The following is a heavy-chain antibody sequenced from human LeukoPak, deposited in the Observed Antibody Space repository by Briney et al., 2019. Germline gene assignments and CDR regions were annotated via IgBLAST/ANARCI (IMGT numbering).Heavy chain of an antibody. D-gene: IGHD6-13*01. J-gene: IGHJ4*02. Sequence: SETLSLTCTVSGGSISTYYWVWIRQPPGKGLEWIGHIYDSGSPTYKSSLKSRVTISVDTSKSQFSLRLTSVTAADTAAYYCARDGYSSSWYDYWGQGTLVTVSS. V-gene: IGHV4-59*01. CDR1: GGSISTYY. CDR2: IYDSGSP. CDR3: ARDGYSSSWYDY.